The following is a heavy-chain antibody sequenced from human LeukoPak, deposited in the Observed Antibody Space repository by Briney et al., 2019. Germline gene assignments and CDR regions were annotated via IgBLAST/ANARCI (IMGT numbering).Heavy chain of an antibody. CDR1: GYTFTNYG. D-gene: IGHD3-3*01. V-gene: IGHV1-18*01. CDR3: ATQLGHFGSGYENDD. Sequence: ASVKVSCKASGYTFTNYGISWVRQAPGQGLEWMGWIGAYNGHTKYVQRLQGRVTMTTDTSTSTAYIERKGLSSDDTAVYYCATQLGHFGSGYENDDWGQGTLVTVSS. CDR2: IGAYNGHT. J-gene: IGHJ4*02.